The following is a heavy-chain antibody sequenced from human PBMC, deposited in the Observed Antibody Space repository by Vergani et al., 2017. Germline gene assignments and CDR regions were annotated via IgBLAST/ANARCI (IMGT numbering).Heavy chain of an antibody. CDR2: IKQDGSEK. CDR3: ARKGRSSTSAGWYYYYMDV. Sequence: VQLVESGGGLVQPGGSLRLSCAASGFTFSSYWMSWVRQAPGKGREWVANIKQDGSEKYYVDSVKGRFTISRDNAKNSLYLQMNSLRAEDTAVYYCARKGRSSTSAGWYYYYMDVWGKGTTVTVSS. V-gene: IGHV3-7*03. CDR1: GFTFSSYW. D-gene: IGHD2-2*01. J-gene: IGHJ6*03.